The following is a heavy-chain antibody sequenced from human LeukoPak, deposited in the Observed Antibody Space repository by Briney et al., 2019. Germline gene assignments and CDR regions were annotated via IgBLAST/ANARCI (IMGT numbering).Heavy chain of an antibody. J-gene: IGHJ4*02. V-gene: IGHV3-11*04. CDR1: GFTFSDYY. D-gene: IGHD2-2*01. CDR3: ARDGRLGYCSSTSCYYSGDFDY. Sequence: SGGSLRLSCAASGFTFSDYYMSWIRQAPGKGLEWVSYISSSGSTIYYADSVKGRFTISRDNAKNSLYLQMNSLRAEDTAVYYCARDGRLGYCSSTSCYYSGDFDYWGQGTLVTVSS. CDR2: ISSSGSTI.